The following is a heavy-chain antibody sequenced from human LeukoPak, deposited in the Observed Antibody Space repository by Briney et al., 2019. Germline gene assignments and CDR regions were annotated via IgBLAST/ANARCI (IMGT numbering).Heavy chain of an antibody. CDR1: GYTFTSYY. D-gene: IGHD2-2*01. CDR3: ARDSTAAEFDY. CDR2: INPSGGST. J-gene: IGHJ4*02. Sequence: ASVKVSCKASGYTFTSYYMHWVRQAPGQGLEWMGIINPSGGSTSYAQKFQGRVTMTRDTSASTAYMELSSLRSEDTAVYYCARDSTAAEFDYWGQGTLVTVSS. V-gene: IGHV1-46*01.